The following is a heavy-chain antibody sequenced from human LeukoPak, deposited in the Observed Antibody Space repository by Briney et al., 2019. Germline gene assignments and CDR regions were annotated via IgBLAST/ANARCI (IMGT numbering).Heavy chain of an antibody. CDR2: MNPNSGNT. J-gene: IGHJ4*02. CDR1: GYTFTSCD. CDR3: ARGLLAVAGTGVDY. V-gene: IGHV1-8*01. Sequence: GASVKVSCKASGYTFTSCDINWVRQATGQGLEWMGWMNPNSGNTGYAQKFQGRVTMTRNTSISTAYMELSSLRSEDTAVYYCARGLLAVAGTGVDYWGQGTLVTVSS. D-gene: IGHD6-19*01.